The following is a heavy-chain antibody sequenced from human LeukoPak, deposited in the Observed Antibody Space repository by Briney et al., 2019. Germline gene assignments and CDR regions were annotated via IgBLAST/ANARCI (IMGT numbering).Heavy chain of an antibody. Sequence: PGGSLRLSCAASGFTFSIYWMSWVRQAPGKGPEWVANIKEDGSEKYYVDSVKGRFTISRDNAKNSLYLQMNSLRAEDTAVYYCARSLIPRYYYYGMDVWGQGTTVTVSS. CDR2: IKEDGSEK. CDR1: GFTFSIYW. D-gene: IGHD3-16*01. CDR3: ARSLIPRYYYYGMDV. V-gene: IGHV3-7*01. J-gene: IGHJ6*02.